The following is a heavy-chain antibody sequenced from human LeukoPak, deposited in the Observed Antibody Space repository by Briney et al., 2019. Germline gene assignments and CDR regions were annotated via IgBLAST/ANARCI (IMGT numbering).Heavy chain of an antibody. J-gene: IGHJ3*02. V-gene: IGHV3-7*01. CDR3: AKGNPAEAFDI. Sequence: PGGFLRLSCAASGFTFSSYWMSWVRQAPGKGLEWVANIKQDGSEKYYVDSVKGRFTISRDNAKNSLYLQMNSLRAEDTAVYYCAKGNPAEAFDIWGQGTMVTVSS. D-gene: IGHD6-25*01. CDR2: IKQDGSEK. CDR1: GFTFSSYW.